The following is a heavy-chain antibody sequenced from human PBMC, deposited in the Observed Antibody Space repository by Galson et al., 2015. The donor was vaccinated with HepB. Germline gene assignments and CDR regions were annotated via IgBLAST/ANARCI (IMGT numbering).Heavy chain of an antibody. Sequence: SLRLSCATSGFNVSSNYMSWVRQAPGKGLECVSVIYSGGSTYYADFVKGRFTISRDNSKNTLYLQMNSLGAEDTAVYYCARLSMVQGVIYDYYYMDVWGKGTTVTASS. CDR3: ARLSMVQGVIYDYYYMDV. CDR1: GFNVSSNY. V-gene: IGHV3-53*01. CDR2: IYSGGST. D-gene: IGHD3-10*01. J-gene: IGHJ6*03.